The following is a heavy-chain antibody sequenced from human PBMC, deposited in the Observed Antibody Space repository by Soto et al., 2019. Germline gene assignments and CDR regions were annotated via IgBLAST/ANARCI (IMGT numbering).Heavy chain of an antibody. CDR3: ARRGPMVRGDRVDY. J-gene: IGHJ4*02. V-gene: IGHV4-34*01. D-gene: IGHD3-10*01. CDR1: GGSFSGYY. Sequence: SETLSLTCAVYGGSFSGYYWSWIRQPPGKGLEWIGEINHSGSTNYNPSLKSRVTISVDTSKNQFSLKLSSVTAADTAVYYCARRGPMVRGDRVDYWGQGPLVIVSS. CDR2: INHSGST.